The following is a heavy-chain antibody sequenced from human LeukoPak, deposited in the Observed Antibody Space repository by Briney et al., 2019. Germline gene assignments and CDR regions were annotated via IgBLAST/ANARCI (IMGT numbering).Heavy chain of an antibody. V-gene: IGHV1-69*04. CDR1: GGTFSSYA. J-gene: IGHJ4*02. D-gene: IGHD2-21*02. Sequence: SVTVSCKASGGTFSSYAISWVRQAPGQGLEWMGRIIPILGIANYAQKFQGRVTITADKSTSTAYMELSSLRSEDTAVYYCARALVVVTAMGFDYWGQGTLVTVSS. CDR2: IIPILGIA. CDR3: ARALVVVTAMGFDY.